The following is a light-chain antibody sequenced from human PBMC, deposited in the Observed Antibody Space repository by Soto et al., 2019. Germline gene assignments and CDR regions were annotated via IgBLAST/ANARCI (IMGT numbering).Light chain of an antibody. V-gene: IGLV2-14*03. Sequence: QSALTQPASVSGSPGQSITISCTGTSSDIGAYNFVSWYQQHPGKAPKLMLYDVNSRPSGVSNRFSGSKSGTTASLTISGLQAEDDADYYCSSCTTSTTMIFGGGTKVTVL. CDR3: SSCTTSTTMI. CDR1: SSDIGAYNF. J-gene: IGLJ2*01. CDR2: DVN.